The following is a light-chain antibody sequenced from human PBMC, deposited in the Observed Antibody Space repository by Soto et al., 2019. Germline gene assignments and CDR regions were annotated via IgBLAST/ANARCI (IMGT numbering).Light chain of an antibody. CDR3: LQYGSSPRT. V-gene: IGKV3-20*01. J-gene: IGKJ1*01. CDR2: GAS. CDR1: QSVTSSY. Sequence: ESVLTQSPGTLSLSPGERATLSCRASQSVTSSYLAWYQQKPGQAPRLLIYGASSRATGIPDRFSGSGSGTDFTLTISRLEPEDFAVYYCLQYGSSPRTFGQGTKVEIK.